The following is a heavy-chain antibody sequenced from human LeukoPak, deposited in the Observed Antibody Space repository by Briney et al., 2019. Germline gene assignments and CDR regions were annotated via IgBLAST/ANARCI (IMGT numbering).Heavy chain of an antibody. V-gene: IGHV3-33*01. CDR3: GRDNGEYSFGMDV. J-gene: IGHJ6*02. CDR1: GFTFSSYV. D-gene: IGHD2/OR15-2a*01. Sequence: GGSLRLSCAASGFTFSSYVMHWVRQAPGKGLEWVAVIWYDGSNKYYADSVKGRFTISRDNSKNTLYLQMNSLRAEDTAVYYCGRDNGEYSFGMDVWGQGTTVTVS. CDR2: IWYDGSNK.